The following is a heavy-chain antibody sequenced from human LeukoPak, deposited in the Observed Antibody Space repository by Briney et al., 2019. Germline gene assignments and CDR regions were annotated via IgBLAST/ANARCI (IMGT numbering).Heavy chain of an antibody. CDR2: IYNSGST. Sequence: RPSKTLCLTCTASGGTISTYYWYWIRQPPGKGLEWVAYIYNSGSTNSNPSLKSRVTISVDTSKNQFSLRLSSVTAADTAVYYCARIYYDSGAYYRRAFDIWGQGTMVSVSS. CDR1: GGTISTYY. V-gene: IGHV4-59*01. CDR3: ARIYYDSGAYYRRAFDI. J-gene: IGHJ3*02. D-gene: IGHD3-22*01.